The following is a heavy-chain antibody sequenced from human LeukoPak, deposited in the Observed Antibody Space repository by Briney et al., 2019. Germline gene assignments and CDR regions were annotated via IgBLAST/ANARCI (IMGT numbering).Heavy chain of an antibody. CDR1: GFTFSSYG. V-gene: IGHV3-30*18. Sequence: GGSLRLSCAASGFTFSSYGMHWVRQAPGKGLEWVAVISYDGSNKYYADSVKGRFTISRDNSKNTLYLQMNSLRAEDTAVYYCAKDHGDYWGQGTLVTVSS. J-gene: IGHJ4*02. CDR3: AKDHGDY. CDR2: ISYDGSNK.